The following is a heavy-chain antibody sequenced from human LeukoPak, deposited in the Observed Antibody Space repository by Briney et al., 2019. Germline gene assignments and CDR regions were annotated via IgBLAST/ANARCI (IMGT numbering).Heavy chain of an antibody. V-gene: IGHV3-74*01. D-gene: IGHD1-20*01. J-gene: IGHJ4*02. CDR2: IKSDGITI. CDR3: LRDLNWSLDQ. CDR1: GFTFSNYM. Sequence: GGPLRLSCAASGFTFSNYMMHWVRQAPGRGLVWVSRIKSDGITITYADSVKGRFTISRDNAKNTLYLQMNSLRAEDTAVYYCLRDLNWSLDQWGQGTLVTVSS.